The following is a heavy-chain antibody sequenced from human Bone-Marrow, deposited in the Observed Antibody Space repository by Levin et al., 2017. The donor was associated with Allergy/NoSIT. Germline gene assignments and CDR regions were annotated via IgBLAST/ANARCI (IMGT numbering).Heavy chain of an antibody. CDR3: ARPGVSASGHFYQDAFEI. CDR2: IYPGDSDT. Sequence: GGSLRLSCKASGYSFANYWIVWVRQRPGKGLEWMGVIYPGDSDTRYSQSFQGQVTFSADKSTSTAYLQWSSLKASDTAMYYCARPGVSASGHFYQDAFEIWGQGTLVTVSS. J-gene: IGHJ3*02. CDR1: GYSFANYW. D-gene: IGHD2-21*02. V-gene: IGHV5-51*01.